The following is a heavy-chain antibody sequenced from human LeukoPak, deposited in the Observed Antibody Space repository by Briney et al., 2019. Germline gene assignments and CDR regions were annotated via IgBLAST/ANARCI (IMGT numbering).Heavy chain of an antibody. CDR1: GYTFTTYG. Sequence: GASVRVSCTASGYTFTTYGISWVRQAPGQGLEWMGGIIPIFGTANYAQKFQGRVTITADESTSTAYMELSSLRSEDTAVYYCARGGEKSPERLLWFGELSLPYYGMDVWGQGTTVTVSS. CDR3: ARGGEKSPERLLWFGELSLPYYGMDV. D-gene: IGHD3-10*01. CDR2: IIPIFGTA. V-gene: IGHV1-69*13. J-gene: IGHJ6*02.